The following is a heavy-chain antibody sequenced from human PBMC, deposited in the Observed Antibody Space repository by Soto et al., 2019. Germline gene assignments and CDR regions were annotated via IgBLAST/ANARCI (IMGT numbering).Heavy chain of an antibody. Sequence: GGALKTLFCSFGIRFQGLCLTLGPQASGKGREWVSSISTPSQFLFYGDSVKGRFTISRDNAKNSLYLHMNSLRAEDTAVYYCGRGVITFGGLIVADFEFWGQGS. CDR2: ISTPSQFL. D-gene: IGHD3-16*02. CDR1: IRFQGLC. CDR3: GRGVITFGGLIVADFEF. J-gene: IGHJ4*02. V-gene: IGHV3-21*01.